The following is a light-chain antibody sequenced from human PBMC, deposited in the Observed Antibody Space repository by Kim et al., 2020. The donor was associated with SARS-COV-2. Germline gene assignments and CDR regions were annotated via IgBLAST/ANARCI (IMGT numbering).Light chain of an antibody. CDR2: DVS. V-gene: IGLV2-14*03. Sequence: GQSITISCTGNSSDIGGYKYVSWYQQHSGKAPKLLIFDVSLRPSGVSYRFSGSKSGNTASLTISGLQAEDEADYYCSSYTSTSPWVFGGGTQLTVL. J-gene: IGLJ3*02. CDR1: SSDIGGYKY. CDR3: SSYTSTSPWV.